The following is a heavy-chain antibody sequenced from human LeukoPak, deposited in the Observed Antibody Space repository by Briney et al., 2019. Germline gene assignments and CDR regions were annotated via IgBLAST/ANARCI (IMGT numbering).Heavy chain of an antibody. V-gene: IGHV1-18*01. CDR3: ARVPPVGGTKVYWFDP. D-gene: IGHD1-26*01. CDR1: RYTLNSYG. J-gene: IGHJ5*02. CDR2: ISAYNGNT. Sequence: EASVKVSCKASRYTLNSYGISWVRQAPEQGLEWMGWISAYNGNTNYAQKLQGRVTMTTDTSTSTAYMELRSLRSDDRGVYYCARVPPVGGTKVYWFDPWRQGTLVSVSS.